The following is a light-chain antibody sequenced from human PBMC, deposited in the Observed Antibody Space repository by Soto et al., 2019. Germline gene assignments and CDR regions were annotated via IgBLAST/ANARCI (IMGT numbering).Light chain of an antibody. CDR2: AAS. V-gene: IGKV1-27*01. J-gene: IGKJ4*01. CDR1: QGISNY. Sequence: DIQMTQSPSSLSASVGDRVTITCRASQGISNYLAWYQQKPGKVPKLLIYAASTLQSGVPSRFSGSGSGTDFTPTISSLQPEDVATYYCQKYDSAPLLTFGGGTKVEIK. CDR3: QKYDSAPLLT.